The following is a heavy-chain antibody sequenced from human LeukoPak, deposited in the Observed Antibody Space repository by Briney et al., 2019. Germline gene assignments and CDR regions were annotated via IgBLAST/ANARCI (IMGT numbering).Heavy chain of an antibody. J-gene: IGHJ4*02. Sequence: PGGSLRLSCAASGFTFSSYAMSWVRQAPGKGLEWVSAISGSGGSTYYADSVKGRFTISRDNSKNTRYLQMNSLRAEDTAVYYCAKRVYDSSGYYWDYWGQGTLVTVSS. CDR1: GFTFSSYA. CDR2: ISGSGGST. V-gene: IGHV3-23*01. D-gene: IGHD3-22*01. CDR3: AKRVYDSSGYYWDY.